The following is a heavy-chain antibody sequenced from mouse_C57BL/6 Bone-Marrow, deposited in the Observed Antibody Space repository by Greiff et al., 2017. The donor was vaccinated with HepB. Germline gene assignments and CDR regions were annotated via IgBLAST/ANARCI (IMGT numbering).Heavy chain of an antibody. CDR2: INSNDGTT. CDR3: ARRDLFDY. Sequence: EVKVVESGGGLVQPGGSLKLSCAASGFTFSLYGMSWVRQTPDKRLELVASINSNDGTTYYADTIKGRFTITRDNAKNTLYLQMSSLKSEDTAMYYCARRDLFDYWGQGTLVTVSA. V-gene: IGHV5-6-3*01. D-gene: IGHD3-3*01. J-gene: IGHJ3*01. CDR1: GFTFSLYG.